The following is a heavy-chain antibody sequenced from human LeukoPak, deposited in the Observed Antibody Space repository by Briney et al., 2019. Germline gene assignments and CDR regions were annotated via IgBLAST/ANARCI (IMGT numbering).Heavy chain of an antibody. Sequence: SETLSLTCTVYGGSFSGYYWSWIRQPPGKGLEWIGEINHSGSTNYNPSLKSRVTISVDTSKNQFSLKLSSVTAADTAVYYCARGITMVRGVIRYYYMDVWGKGTTVTISS. J-gene: IGHJ6*03. CDR1: GGSFSGYY. D-gene: IGHD3-10*01. V-gene: IGHV4-34*01. CDR3: ARGITMVRGVIRYYYMDV. CDR2: INHSGST.